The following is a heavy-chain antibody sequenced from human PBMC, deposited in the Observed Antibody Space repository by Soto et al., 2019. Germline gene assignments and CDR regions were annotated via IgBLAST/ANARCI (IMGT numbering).Heavy chain of an antibody. CDR1: GGTFSSYT. V-gene: IGHV1-69*08. J-gene: IGHJ4*02. Sequence: QVQLVQSGAEVKKPGSSVKVSCKASGGTFSSYTITWVRQAPGQGLEWLGRIIPIFGVTNYAQKFQDRVTITADRSTTTAYMDLSRRRSQDTAVYYCARDWESTTQTWGFGDSWGQGTLVTVSS. CDR3: ARDWESTTQTWGFGDS. D-gene: IGHD1-1*01. CDR2: IIPIFGVT.